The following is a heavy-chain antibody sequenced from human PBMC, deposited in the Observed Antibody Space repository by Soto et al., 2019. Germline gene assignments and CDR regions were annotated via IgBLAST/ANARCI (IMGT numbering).Heavy chain of an antibody. J-gene: IGHJ6*02. CDR1: GFTFSAYD. CDR2: IGTAGDT. CDR3: ARAGRSSARYFGSGGMDV. Sequence: EVQLVESGGGLVQPGGSLRLSCAASGFTFSAYDMHWVRQTTGKGLEWVSLIGTAGDTYYPGSVKGRFTISRENAKSSLYLHMNSLRAGDTAVYYCARAGRSSARYFGSGGMDVWGQGTTVTVSS. D-gene: IGHD3-9*01. V-gene: IGHV3-13*04.